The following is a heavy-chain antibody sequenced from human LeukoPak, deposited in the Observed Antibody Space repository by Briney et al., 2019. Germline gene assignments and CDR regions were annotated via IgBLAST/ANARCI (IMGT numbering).Heavy chain of an antibody. CDR1: GGSIISYY. V-gene: IGHV4-59*01. Sequence: SETLSLTCTVSGGSIISYYWSWIRQPPGKGLEWIGYIYYSGSTNYNPSLKSRVTISVDTSKNQFSLKLSSVTAADTAVYYCARAGWDYYMDVWGKGTSVTVSS. CDR3: ARAGWDYYMDV. J-gene: IGHJ6*03. CDR2: IYYSGST. D-gene: IGHD3-16*01.